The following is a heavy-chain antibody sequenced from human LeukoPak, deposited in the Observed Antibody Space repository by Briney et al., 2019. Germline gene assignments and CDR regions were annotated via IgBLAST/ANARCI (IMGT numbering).Heavy chain of an antibody. CDR3: ARPLYGSGSYFMGY. D-gene: IGHD3-10*01. Sequence: ASVKVSCTASGYTFTSYGISWVRQAPGQGLEWMGWISAYNGNTNYAQKLQGRVTMTTDTSTSTAYMELRSLRSDDTAVYYCARPLYGSGSYFMGYWGQGTLVTVSS. V-gene: IGHV1-18*01. CDR2: ISAYNGNT. CDR1: GYTFTSYG. J-gene: IGHJ4*02.